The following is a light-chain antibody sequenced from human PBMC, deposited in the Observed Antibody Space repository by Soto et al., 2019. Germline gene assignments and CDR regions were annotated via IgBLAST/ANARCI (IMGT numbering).Light chain of an antibody. CDR1: QSISTE. CDR2: SAS. V-gene: IGKV3-15*01. CDR3: QRGHNWPLT. J-gene: IGKJ2*01. Sequence: EIVMTQSPATLSVSPGERATLSCRASQSISTELAWYQQKPGQPPRLLIYSASTRATGVPARFTGSGSGSEFTLTVSGLQSAYFAVYYCQRGHNWPLTFGQGTKLEI.